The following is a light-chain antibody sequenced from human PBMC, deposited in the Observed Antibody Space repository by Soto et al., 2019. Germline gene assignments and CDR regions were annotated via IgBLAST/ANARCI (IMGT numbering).Light chain of an antibody. CDR3: QQSYGTPLT. CDR1: QSISSY. CDR2: AAS. J-gene: IGKJ4*01. V-gene: IGKV1-39*01. Sequence: XXXSSLSASVGDRVTITCRASQSISSYLNWYQQKPGKVPXXLIYAASSLQSGVPPRFSGSGSGTDFTLTISSLQPEDFATYYCQQSYGTPLTFGGGTKVEIK.